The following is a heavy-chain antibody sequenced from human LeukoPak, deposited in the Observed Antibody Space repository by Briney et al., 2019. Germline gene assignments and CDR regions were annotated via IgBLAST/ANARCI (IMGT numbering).Heavy chain of an antibody. CDR3: ARVDGDGYNIPDY. V-gene: IGHV4-34*01. CDR1: GESFSSYY. CDR2: TNHSGNT. J-gene: IGHJ4*02. Sequence: KPSETLSLTCAVYGESFSSYYWSWIRQPPGKGLEWIGETNHSGNTNYNPSLKSRVTISVDTSKNQFSLKLSSVTAADTAVYYCARVDGDGYNIPDYWGQGTLVTVSS. D-gene: IGHD5-24*01.